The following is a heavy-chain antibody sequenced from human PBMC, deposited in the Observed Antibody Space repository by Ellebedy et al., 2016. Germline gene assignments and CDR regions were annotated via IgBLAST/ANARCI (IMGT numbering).Heavy chain of an antibody. CDR3: ARTVRTYSKVFDY. J-gene: IGHJ4*02. CDR2: IYFSGRT. D-gene: IGHD3-10*01. CDR1: GGSISSNIYY. Sequence: SETLSLTXTVSGGSISSNIYYWAWIRQPPGKGLEWIGSIYFSGRTYYNPSLRSRVGISVDTSNNQFSLRVNSVTAADTAIYYCARTVRTYSKVFDYWGRGTLVTVSS. V-gene: IGHV4-39*07.